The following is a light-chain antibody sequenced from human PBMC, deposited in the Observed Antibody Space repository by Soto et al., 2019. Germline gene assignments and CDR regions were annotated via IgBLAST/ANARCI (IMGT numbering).Light chain of an antibody. CDR3: QQYGGSPYT. V-gene: IGKV3-20*01. CDR1: QSVRSNY. Sequence: EIVLTQSPGTLSLSPGERATLSCRASQSVRSNYLAWYQQKPGQAPRLLIYGASSRATGIPDRFSGTGSGTDFILTISRLEPEDFAVDYCQQYGGSPYTFGQGTKLEIK. CDR2: GAS. J-gene: IGKJ2*01.